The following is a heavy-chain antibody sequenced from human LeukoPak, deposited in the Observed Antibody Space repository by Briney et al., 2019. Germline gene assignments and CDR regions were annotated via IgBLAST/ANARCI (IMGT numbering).Heavy chain of an antibody. J-gene: IGHJ4*02. CDR1: GFTVSSSY. Sequence: GGSLRLSCAASGFTVSSSYMYWVRQAPGKGLEWVSFFYRGDSTYYAESVRGRFTISRDNSKNTLYLQMNSLRVEDTAVYYCARDRAGGYDVFDYWGQGTLVTVSS. CDR2: FYRGDST. CDR3: ARDRAGGYDVFDY. V-gene: IGHV3-53*01. D-gene: IGHD5-12*01.